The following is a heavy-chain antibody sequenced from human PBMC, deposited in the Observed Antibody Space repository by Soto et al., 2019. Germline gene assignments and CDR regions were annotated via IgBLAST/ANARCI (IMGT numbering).Heavy chain of an antibody. D-gene: IGHD3-10*01. CDR2: LVPVFGTA. J-gene: IGHJ4*02. V-gene: IGHV1-69*06. CDR3: ARSPGFFDY. CDR1: GGTFSSLA. Sequence: QVQLVQSGAEVKKPGSSVKVSCKASGGTFSSLAISWVRQAPGQGLEWMGGLVPVFGTANYAQKFQDRVTITADKSTSTYYMELSSLRSEDTAVYYCARSPGFFDYWGQGNLVTVSS.